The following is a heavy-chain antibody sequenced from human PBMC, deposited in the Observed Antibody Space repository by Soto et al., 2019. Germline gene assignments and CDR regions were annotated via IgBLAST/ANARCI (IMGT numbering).Heavy chain of an antibody. CDR2: IIPIFGTA. J-gene: IGHJ4*02. CDR3: ASKVGVTAIIYFFAE. V-gene: IGHV1-69*13. Sequence: ASSLQASCKASGGTFSSYAISWVRQAPGQGLEWMGGIIPIFGTANYAQKFQGRVTITADESTSTAYMELSSLRSEDTAVYYCASKVGVTAIIYFFAERGQGNPVTV. D-gene: IGHD2-21*02. CDR1: GGTFSSYA.